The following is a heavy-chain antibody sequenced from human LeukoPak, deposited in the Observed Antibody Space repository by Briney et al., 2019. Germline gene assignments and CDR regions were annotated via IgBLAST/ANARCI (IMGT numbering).Heavy chain of an antibody. V-gene: IGHV1-46*01. D-gene: IGHD4-11*01. J-gene: IGHJ3*02. CDR2: INTSGGHT. CDR3: ARGLERLDSNNYLSFAFDI. CDR1: GYTFTDYY. Sequence: ASVKVSCKASGYTFTDYYMHWVRQAPGQGPEWMGIINTSGGHTNYAQKFQGRVSMTRDTSTGTLYMDLSSRRFEDTDVYYCARGLERLDSNNYLSFAFDIWGQGTMVTVS.